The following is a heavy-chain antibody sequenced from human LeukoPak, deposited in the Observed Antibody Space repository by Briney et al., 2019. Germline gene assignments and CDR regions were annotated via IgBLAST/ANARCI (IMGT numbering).Heavy chain of an antibody. Sequence: GASVKVSRTPSGYTFTHYYIHWVRQAPGQGLEWMGWINPNSGGTNYAQKFQGRVTMTRDTSISTAYMELSRLRSDDTAVYYCTRRENDYWGQGTLVSVSS. J-gene: IGHJ4*02. D-gene: IGHD5-24*01. CDR2: INPNSGGT. CDR3: TRRENDY. V-gene: IGHV1-2*02. CDR1: GYTFTHYY.